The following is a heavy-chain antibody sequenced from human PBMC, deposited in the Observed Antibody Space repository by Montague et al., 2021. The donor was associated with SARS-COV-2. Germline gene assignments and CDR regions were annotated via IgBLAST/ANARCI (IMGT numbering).Heavy chain of an antibody. CDR1: GGSISSYY. CDR3: AGGYGSGGYSS. D-gene: IGHD3-10*01. V-gene: IGHV4-4*07. J-gene: IGHJ4*02. CDR2: IYTSGST. Sequence: SETLSLTCTVSGGSISSYYWSWIWQPDGKGLGCIGLIYTSGSTNYNPSLKSRVTMSVDTTRKQFSLKLTSVTAAATAVYYCAGGYGSGGYSSWGQGTLVTVSS.